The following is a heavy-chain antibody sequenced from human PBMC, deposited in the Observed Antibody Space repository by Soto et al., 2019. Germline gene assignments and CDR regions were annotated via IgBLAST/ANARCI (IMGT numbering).Heavy chain of an antibody. J-gene: IGHJ4*02. CDR3: AREYLDYYDTSGYYY. CDR2: INPSGGST. Sequence: ASVKVSCKASGYTFTSYYMHWVRQAPGQGLEWMGIINPSGGSTSYAQKVQGRVTMTTDTSTNTVYMELRRLTSDDTAVYYCAREYLDYYDTSGYYYWGQGTLVTVSS. CDR1: GYTFTSYY. V-gene: IGHV1-46*01. D-gene: IGHD3-22*01.